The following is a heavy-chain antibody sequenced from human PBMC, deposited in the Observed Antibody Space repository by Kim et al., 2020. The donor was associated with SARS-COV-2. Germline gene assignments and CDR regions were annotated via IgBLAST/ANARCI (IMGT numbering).Heavy chain of an antibody. D-gene: IGHD3-22*01. CDR2: INHSGST. Sequence: SETLSLTCAVYGGSFSGYYWSWIRQPPGKGLEWIGEINHSGSTNYNPSLKSRVTISVDTSKNQFSLKLSSVTAADTAVYYCASPYYYDSSGYYPYGMDVWGQGTTVTVSS. CDR1: GGSFSGYY. V-gene: IGHV4-34*01. CDR3: ASPYYYDSSGYYPYGMDV. J-gene: IGHJ6*02.